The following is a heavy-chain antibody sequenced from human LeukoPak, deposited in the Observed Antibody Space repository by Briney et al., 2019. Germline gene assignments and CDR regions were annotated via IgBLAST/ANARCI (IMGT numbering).Heavy chain of an antibody. J-gene: IGHJ3*01. CDR2: IYYSGST. V-gene: IGHV4-39*01. CDR3: ARHLAAAGLAFDAFQV. D-gene: IGHD6-13*01. Sequence: RSSETLSLTCTVSGGPISSSSYYWGWIRQPPGKGLEWIGSIYYSGSTYYNPSLKSRVTISVDTSKNQFSLKLSSVTAADTAVYYCARHLAAAGLAFDAFQVWGQGTMATVSS. CDR1: GGPISSSSYY.